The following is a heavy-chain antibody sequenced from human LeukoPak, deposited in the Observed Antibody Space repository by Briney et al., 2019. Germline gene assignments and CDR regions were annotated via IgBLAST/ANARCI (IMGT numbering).Heavy chain of an antibody. V-gene: IGHV4-39*01. CDR1: GGSISSSSYY. CDR2: IYYSGST. D-gene: IGHD3-22*01. Sequence: SETLSLTCTVSGGSISSSSYYWGWIRQSPGKGLEWIGSIYYSGSTYYNPSLKSRVTISVDTSKNQFSLKLSSVTAADTAVYYCARLSGYYSLFDYWGQGTLVTVSS. CDR3: ARLSGYYSLFDY. J-gene: IGHJ4*02.